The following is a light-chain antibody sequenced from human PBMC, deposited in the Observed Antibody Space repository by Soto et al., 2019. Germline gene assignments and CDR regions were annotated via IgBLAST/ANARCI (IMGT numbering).Light chain of an antibody. CDR1: SSDVGGYNF. Sequence: QSALTQPASVSRSPGQSISISCTGTSSDVGGYNFVSWYQQHPGKAPKLMIYDVTNRPSGVSNRFSGSKSGNTASLTISGLQAEDEADYFCTSYTSNSTLIFGGGTKLTFL. CDR2: DVT. CDR3: TSYTSNSTLI. V-gene: IGLV2-14*01. J-gene: IGLJ2*01.